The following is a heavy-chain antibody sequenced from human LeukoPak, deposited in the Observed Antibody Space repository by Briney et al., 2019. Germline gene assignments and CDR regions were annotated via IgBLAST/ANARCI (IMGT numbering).Heavy chain of an antibody. J-gene: IGHJ3*02. CDR1: GFTFDDYA. Sequence: GGSLRLSCAASGFTFDDYAMHWVRQVPGKGLEWVSLISGDGGSTYYADSVKGRFIMSRDNSKNSLYLQMNSLRTEDTALYFCAKDGSWDRSGYTAFDIWGQGTMVTVSS. CDR2: ISGDGGST. V-gene: IGHV3-43*02. CDR3: AKDGSWDRSGYTAFDI. D-gene: IGHD3-22*01.